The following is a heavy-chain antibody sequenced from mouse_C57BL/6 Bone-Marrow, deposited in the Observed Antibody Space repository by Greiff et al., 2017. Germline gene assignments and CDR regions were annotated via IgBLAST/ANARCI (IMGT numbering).Heavy chain of an antibody. D-gene: IGHD2-5*01. CDR2: IDPSDSYT. CDR1: GYTFTRYW. V-gene: IGHV1-59*01. CDR3: ARWWTYYSNYRFDD. Sequence: QVQLQQPGAELVRPGTSVKLSCKASGYTFTRYWMHWVKQRPGQGLEWIGVIDPSDSYTNYNQKFKGKATLTVDTSSSTAYMQLSSLTSEDSAVYYCARWWTYYSNYRFDDWGQGTTLTVSS. J-gene: IGHJ2*01.